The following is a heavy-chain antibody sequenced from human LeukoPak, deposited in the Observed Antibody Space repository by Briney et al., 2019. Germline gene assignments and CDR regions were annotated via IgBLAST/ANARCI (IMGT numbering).Heavy chain of an antibody. CDR3: ARHTYSSGWYADY. D-gene: IGHD6-19*01. CDR2: INYSGST. V-gene: IGHV4-39*01. Sequence: PSETLSLTCTVSGCSISSSSYYWGWIRQPPGKGLEWIGSINYSGSTYYNPSLTSRVTISVDTSKNQFSLKVSSVTAADTAVYYCARHTYSSGWYADYRGQGTLVTVTS. CDR1: GCSISSSSYY. J-gene: IGHJ4*02.